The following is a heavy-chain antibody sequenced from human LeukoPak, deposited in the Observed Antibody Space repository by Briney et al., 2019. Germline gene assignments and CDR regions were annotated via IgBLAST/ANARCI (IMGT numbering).Heavy chain of an antibody. D-gene: IGHD2-2*01. CDR2: IGGSSGST. CDR1: GFTFSSYA. CDR3: AKGLICSSTSCSSGRCFDL. Sequence: GGSLRLSCAASGFTFSSYAMSWVRQAPGKGLEWVSAIGGSSGSTYYADSVKGRFTISRDNSKNTLYLQMNSLRAEDTAVYYCAKGLICSSTSCSSGRCFDLWGRGTLVTVSS. J-gene: IGHJ2*01. V-gene: IGHV3-23*01.